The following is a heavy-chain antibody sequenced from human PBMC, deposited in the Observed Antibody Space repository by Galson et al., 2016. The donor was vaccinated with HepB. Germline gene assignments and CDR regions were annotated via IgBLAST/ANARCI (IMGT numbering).Heavy chain of an antibody. CDR1: GGSISSGGYY. J-gene: IGHJ5*02. CDR2: IYNSGRT. D-gene: IGHD1-26*01. CDR3: GRDIRRGGTSRHSCFDP. Sequence: TLSLTCTVSGGSISSGGYYWSWIRQHPGKGLEWIGYIYNSGRTYYNPSLQRRVTISVDTSKNQFSLKLNSVTAADTAVYYCGRDIRRGGTSRHSCFDPWGQGTLVTVSS. V-gene: IGHV4-31*03.